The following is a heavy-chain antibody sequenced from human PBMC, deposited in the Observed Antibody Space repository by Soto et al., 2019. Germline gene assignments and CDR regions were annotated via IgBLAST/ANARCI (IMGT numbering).Heavy chain of an antibody. D-gene: IGHD1-1*01. Sequence: GGSLRLFCAASGFIFSSHWMHWVRQAPGKGLVWVSHIGPDGTNMRDADSVQGRFTISRDSARTTMYLQMNSLRDQDTAVYYCARDNNWSYDYWGQRILVT. V-gene: IGHV3-74*01. CDR2: IGPDGTNM. CDR3: ARDNNWSYDY. CDR1: GFIFSSHW. J-gene: IGHJ4*02.